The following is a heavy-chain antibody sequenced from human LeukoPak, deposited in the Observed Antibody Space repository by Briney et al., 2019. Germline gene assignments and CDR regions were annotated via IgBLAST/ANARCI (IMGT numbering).Heavy chain of an antibody. CDR3: ARALSGSYWGSFDY. CDR1: GFSFSSYG. CDR2: IRSDGSNK. J-gene: IGHJ4*02. D-gene: IGHD1-26*01. Sequence: GGSLRLSCAGSGFSFSSYGMHWVRQAPGKGLEWMAFIRSDGSNKYYADSMKGRFTISRDNAKNSLYLQMNSLRAEDTAVYYCARALSGSYWGSFDYWGQGTLVTVSS. V-gene: IGHV3-30*02.